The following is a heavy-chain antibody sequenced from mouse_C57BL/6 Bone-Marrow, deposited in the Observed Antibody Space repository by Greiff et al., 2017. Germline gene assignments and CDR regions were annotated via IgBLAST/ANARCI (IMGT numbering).Heavy chain of an antibody. D-gene: IGHD1-1*01. CDR3: ACYYYGSSYWYFDV. CDR1: GYTFTSYW. CDR2: IDPSDSYT. V-gene: IGHV1-69*01. Sequence: QVQLQQPGAELVMPGASVKLSCKASGYTFTSYWMHWVKQRPGQGLEWIGEIDPSDSYTNYNQKFKGKSTLTVDKSSSTAYMQLSSLTSEDSAVYYCACYYYGSSYWYFDVWGTGTTVTVSS. J-gene: IGHJ1*03.